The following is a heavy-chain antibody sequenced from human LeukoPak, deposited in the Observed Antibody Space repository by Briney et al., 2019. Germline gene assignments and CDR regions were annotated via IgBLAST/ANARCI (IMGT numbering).Heavy chain of an antibody. D-gene: IGHD3-22*01. Sequence: TGGSLRLSCAASGLTFSNYWMHWVRQAPGKGLVWVSRINRDGSSTSYADSVKGRFTISRDNAKNTLYLQMNSLRGEDTAVYYCASFASSASSLDQFDYWGQGTLVTVSS. CDR3: ASFASSASSLDQFDY. CDR1: GLTFSNYW. V-gene: IGHV3-74*01. CDR2: INRDGSST. J-gene: IGHJ4*02.